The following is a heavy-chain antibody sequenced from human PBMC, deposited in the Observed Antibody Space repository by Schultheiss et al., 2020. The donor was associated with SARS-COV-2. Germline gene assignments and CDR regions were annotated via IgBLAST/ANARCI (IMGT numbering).Heavy chain of an antibody. CDR2: VSRNGEST. V-gene: IGHV3-64*04. Sequence: GGSLRLSCAASGFTFSRYAFHWVRQAPGKGLEYVSTVSRNGESTYYADSVKGRFTISRDNSKNTLYLQMNSLRAADTAVYYCAKLDYYESSWDQGTLVTVSS. J-gene: IGHJ5*02. D-gene: IGHD3-22*01. CDR1: GFTFSRYA. CDR3: AKLDYYESS.